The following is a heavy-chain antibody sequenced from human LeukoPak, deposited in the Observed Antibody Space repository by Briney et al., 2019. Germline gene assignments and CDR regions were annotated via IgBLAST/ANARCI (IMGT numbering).Heavy chain of an antibody. CDR2: INHSGST. Sequence: SETLSLTCAVYGGSFSGYYWSWIRQPPGKGLEWIGEINHSGSTNYNPSLKSRVTISVDTSKNQFSLKLSSVTAADTAVYYCARGPKQQLVRNCYYYGMDVWGQGTTVTVSS. J-gene: IGHJ6*02. D-gene: IGHD6-13*01. CDR1: GGSFSGYY. CDR3: ARGPKQQLVRNCYYYGMDV. V-gene: IGHV4-34*01.